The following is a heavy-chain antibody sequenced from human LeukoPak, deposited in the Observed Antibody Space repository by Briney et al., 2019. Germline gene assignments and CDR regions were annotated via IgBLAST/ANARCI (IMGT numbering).Heavy chain of an antibody. CDR2: IKQDGSEK. CDR3: AREDQPRGTFDY. Sequence: GGSLRLSCAASVFTFCNYWMTWVRQAPGKGLEWVANIKQDGSEKYYVDSVKGRFTISRDNAKNSLYLQMNGLRAEDTALYYCAREDQPRGTFDYWRQGILVTVSS. V-gene: IGHV3-7*05. J-gene: IGHJ4*02. D-gene: IGHD2-15*01. CDR1: VFTFCNYW.